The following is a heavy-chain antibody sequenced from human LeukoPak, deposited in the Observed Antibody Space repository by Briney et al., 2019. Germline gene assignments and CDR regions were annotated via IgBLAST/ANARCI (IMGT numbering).Heavy chain of an antibody. CDR1: GYTFTNYH. CDR2: INPNTGDR. Sequence: ASLTVSCKASGYTFTNYHINWVRQAPGQGLEWMGWINPNTGDRGYAQKFQGRVSITSDTSISTAYMELGGPRSEDTAVYFCARTTSLTASGYDYWGQGTLVTVSS. J-gene: IGHJ4*02. CDR3: ARTTSLTASGYDY. D-gene: IGHD4-17*01. V-gene: IGHV1-8*03.